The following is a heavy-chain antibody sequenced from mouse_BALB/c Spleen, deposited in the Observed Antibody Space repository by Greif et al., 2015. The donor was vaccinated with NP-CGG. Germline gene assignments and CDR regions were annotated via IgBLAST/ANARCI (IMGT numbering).Heavy chain of an antibody. Sequence: DLVKPGASVKLSCKASGYTFTSYWINWIKQRPGQGLEWIGRIAPGSGSTYYNEMFKGKAALTVDTSSSTAYIQLSSLSSEDSAVYFCARGEDWDVRAWFAYWDQGTLVTVSA. J-gene: IGHJ3*01. V-gene: IGHV1S41*01. CDR2: IAPGSGST. D-gene: IGHD4-1*01. CDR1: GYTFTSYW. CDR3: ARGEDWDVRAWFAY.